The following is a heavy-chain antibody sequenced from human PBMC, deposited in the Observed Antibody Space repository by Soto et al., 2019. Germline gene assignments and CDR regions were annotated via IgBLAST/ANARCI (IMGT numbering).Heavy chain of an antibody. V-gene: IGHV3-30*04. CDR3: ARAYAYTSSWYAGSFDI. Sequence: PGGSLRLSCAASGFTFSSYAMHWVRQAPGKGLDWVAVISNDGRNKYYANSVKGRFTISRDNSKNTLYLQMNSLRPEDTAVHYCARAYAYTSSWYAGSFDIWGQGTMVTVSS. CDR2: ISNDGRNK. J-gene: IGHJ3*02. CDR1: GFTFSSYA. D-gene: IGHD6-13*01.